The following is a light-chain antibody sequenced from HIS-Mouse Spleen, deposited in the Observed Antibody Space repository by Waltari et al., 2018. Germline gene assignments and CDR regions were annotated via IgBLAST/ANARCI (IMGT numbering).Light chain of an antibody. CDR1: SSDVGSYNL. CDR2: EGS. Sequence: QSALTQPASVSGSPGQSITISCTGTSSDVGSYNLVSWYQQLPGKAPKPMIYEGSKRPSGVSNRFSGSKSGNTASLTISGLQAEDEADYYCCSYAGSSTFEVFGGGTKLTVL. CDR3: CSYAGSSTFEV. J-gene: IGLJ2*01. V-gene: IGLV2-23*03.